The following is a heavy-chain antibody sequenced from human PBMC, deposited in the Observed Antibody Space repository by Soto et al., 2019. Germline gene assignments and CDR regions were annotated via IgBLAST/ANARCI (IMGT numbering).Heavy chain of an antibody. V-gene: IGHV5-51*01. J-gene: IGHJ4*02. CDR1: GYTFTSYW. CDR3: ARDGVSSTEYTWNYGTYFDY. D-gene: IGHD1-7*01. Sequence: GESLKISCSVSGYTFTSYWIGWARQMPGKGLEWVAIISPGNSDTRYNPSFQGQVTISADKSISTAYLQWSSLKASDTAMYYCARDGVSSTEYTWNYGTYFDYWGQGALVTVSS. CDR2: ISPGNSDT.